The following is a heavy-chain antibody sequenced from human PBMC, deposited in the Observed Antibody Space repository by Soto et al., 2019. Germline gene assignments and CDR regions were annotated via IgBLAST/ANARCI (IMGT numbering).Heavy chain of an antibody. Sequence: GGSLRLSCAASGFTFSSYAMSWVRQVPGKGLEWVSAISGSGGSTYYADSVKGRFTISRDNSKNTLYLQMNSLRAEDTAVYYCAKDHIFGESEQDNWFDPWGQGTLVTVSS. V-gene: IGHV3-23*01. D-gene: IGHD3-10*01. J-gene: IGHJ5*02. CDR1: GFTFSSYA. CDR3: AKDHIFGESEQDNWFDP. CDR2: ISGSGGST.